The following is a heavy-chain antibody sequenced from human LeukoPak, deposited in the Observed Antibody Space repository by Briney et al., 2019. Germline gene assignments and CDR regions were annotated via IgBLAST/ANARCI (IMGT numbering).Heavy chain of an antibody. CDR2: INQDGSKK. J-gene: IGHJ5*02. Sequence: GGSLRLSCAASGLTSCSYIIVSGCQAPGKGLEWVANINQDGSKKNYVASVKGRFTISRDNAKNSLYLQMNSLRAEDTAVYYCEGGWSWGQGTLVTVSS. D-gene: IGHD6-19*01. CDR3: EGGWS. CDR1: GLTSCSYI. V-gene: IGHV3-7*01.